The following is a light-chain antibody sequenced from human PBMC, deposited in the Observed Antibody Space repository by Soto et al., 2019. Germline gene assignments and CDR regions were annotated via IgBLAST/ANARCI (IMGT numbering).Light chain of an antibody. CDR3: QSYDSRLSVAVV. CDR1: SSNIGAGYD. Sequence: QSVLTQPPSVSGAPGQRVTISCTGSSSNIGAGYDVHWYQQLPGTAPKLLIYGNSNRPSGVPDRFSGSKSGTSASLAITGLQAEDEADYYCQSYDSRLSVAVVFGGGTKVTVL. J-gene: IGLJ2*01. V-gene: IGLV1-40*01. CDR2: GNS.